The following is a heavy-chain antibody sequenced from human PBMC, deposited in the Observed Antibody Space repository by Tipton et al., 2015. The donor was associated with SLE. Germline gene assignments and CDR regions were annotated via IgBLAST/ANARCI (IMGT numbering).Heavy chain of an antibody. CDR3: VRLRSKVLIDY. CDR1: GGSITIGGYS. D-gene: IGHD2-8*01. CDR2: IYYSGST. V-gene: IGHV4-30-2*01. Sequence: TLSLTCAVSGGSITIGGYSWSWIRQPPGKGPEWIGTIYYSGSTYYYPSLKSRITISVDTSKNQFSLEVRSVTAADTAVYYCVRLRSKVLIDYWGQGTLVTVSS. J-gene: IGHJ4*02.